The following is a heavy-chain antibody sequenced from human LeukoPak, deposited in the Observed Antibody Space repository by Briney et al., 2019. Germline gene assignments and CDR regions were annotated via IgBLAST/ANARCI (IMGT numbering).Heavy chain of an antibody. Sequence: PGGSLRLSCAASGFTFSTYSMNWVRQAPGKGLEWVSYISRSSDTIYYADSVKGRFTISRDNAKNSLYLQMNSLRAEDTAVYYCARPHLDHRLLVVWGQGTLVTVSS. CDR3: ARPHLDHRLLVV. CDR1: GFTFSTYS. J-gene: IGHJ4*02. D-gene: IGHD2-8*01. V-gene: IGHV3-48*01. CDR2: ISRSSDTI.